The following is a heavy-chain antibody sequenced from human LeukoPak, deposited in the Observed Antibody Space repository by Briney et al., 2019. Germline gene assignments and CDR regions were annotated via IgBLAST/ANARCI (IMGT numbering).Heavy chain of an antibody. CDR2: INPNSGGT. V-gene: IGHV1-2*02. CDR1: GYTFTGYY. J-gene: IGHJ2*01. D-gene: IGHD3/OR15-3a*01. Sequence: ASVKVSCKASGYTFTGYYMHWVRQAPGQGLEWMGWINPNSGGTNYAQKFQGRVTMTRDTSISTAYMELSRLRPDDTAVYYRARVGLGIGWYNDLWGRGTLVTVPP. CDR3: ARVGLGIGWYNDL.